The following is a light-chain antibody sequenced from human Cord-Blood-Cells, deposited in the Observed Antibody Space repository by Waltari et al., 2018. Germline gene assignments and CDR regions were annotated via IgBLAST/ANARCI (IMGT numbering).Light chain of an antibody. CDR2: AAS. Sequence: DIQMTQSPSSLSASVGDRVTITCRASQSISSDLNWYQQKPGKAPKLLIYAASSLQSGVPSRFSGSGSGTDFTLTISSLQPEDFATYYCQQSYSTLSSFGPGTKVDIK. V-gene: IGKV1-39*01. CDR1: QSISSD. CDR3: QQSYSTLSS. J-gene: IGKJ3*01.